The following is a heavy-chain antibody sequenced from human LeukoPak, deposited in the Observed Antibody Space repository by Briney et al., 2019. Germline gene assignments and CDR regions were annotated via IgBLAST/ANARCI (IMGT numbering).Heavy chain of an antibody. CDR1: GFTFSSYG. J-gene: IGHJ3*02. CDR3: AKDIGSGYSYGFDAFDI. V-gene: IGHV3-30*02. Sequence: GGSLRLSCAASGFTFSSYGMHWVRQAPGKGLEWEAFIRYDGSNKYYADSVKGRFTISRDNSKNTLYLQMNSLRAEDTAVYYCAKDIGSGYSYGFDAFDIWGQGTMVTVSS. D-gene: IGHD5-18*01. CDR2: IRYDGSNK.